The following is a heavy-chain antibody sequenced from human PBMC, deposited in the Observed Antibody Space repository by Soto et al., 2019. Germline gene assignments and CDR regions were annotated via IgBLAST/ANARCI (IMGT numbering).Heavy chain of an antibody. J-gene: IGHJ5*02. D-gene: IGHD6-25*01. Sequence: GGSLRLSCAASGFNFSSYAMSWVRQAPGKGLEWVSAISGSGGSTYYADSVKGRFTISRDNSKNMLYLQMNSLRAEDTAVYYCAKREASDSGCYAILVPNSWFDPWGQGTLVTVSS. CDR3: AKREASDSGCYAILVPNSWFDP. V-gene: IGHV3-23*01. CDR2: ISGSGGST. CDR1: GFNFSSYA.